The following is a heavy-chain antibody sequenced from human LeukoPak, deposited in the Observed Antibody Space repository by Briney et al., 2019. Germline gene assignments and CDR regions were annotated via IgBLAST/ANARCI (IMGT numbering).Heavy chain of an antibody. CDR3: ARRPSGSGRFDS. CDR1: GGSISSGTYY. J-gene: IGHJ4*02. Sequence: SETLSLTCTVSGGSISSGTYYWAWIRQPPGKGLEWIGNLYYSGSTYYHPSLKSRVTIFVDTSKNQFPLKLSSVTAADTAVYYCARRPSGSGRFDSWGQGTLVTVSS. D-gene: IGHD3-10*01. V-gene: IGHV4-39*01. CDR2: LYYSGST.